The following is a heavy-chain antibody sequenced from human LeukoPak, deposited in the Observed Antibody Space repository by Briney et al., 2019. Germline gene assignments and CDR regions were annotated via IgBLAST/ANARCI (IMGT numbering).Heavy chain of an antibody. D-gene: IGHD3-10*01. CDR1: GFTFSSYG. J-gene: IGHJ6*03. V-gene: IGHV3-33*01. Sequence: GGSLRLSCAASGFTFSSYGMHWVRQAPGKGLEWVAVIWYDGSNKYYADSVKGRFTISRDNSKNTLYLQMNSLRAEDTAVYYCASCYYGSGSFDYYYMDVWGKGTTVTVSS. CDR2: IWYDGSNK. CDR3: ASCYYGSGSFDYYYMDV.